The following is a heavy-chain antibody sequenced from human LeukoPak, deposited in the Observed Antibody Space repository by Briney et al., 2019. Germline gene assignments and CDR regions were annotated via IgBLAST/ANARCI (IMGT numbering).Heavy chain of an antibody. CDR2: IYYTGTT. CDR3: ARDSRGGGPDFDY. D-gene: IGHD3-16*01. V-gene: IGHV4-30-4*02. CDR1: GGSVSSGDYF. Sequence: PSETLSLTCTVSGGSVSSGDYFWSWIRQPPGKGLELIAYIYYTGTTYYNPSLKSRVTISIDTSRNQFSLRLSSVTAADTAVYYCARDSRGGGPDFDYWGQGTLVTISS. J-gene: IGHJ4*02.